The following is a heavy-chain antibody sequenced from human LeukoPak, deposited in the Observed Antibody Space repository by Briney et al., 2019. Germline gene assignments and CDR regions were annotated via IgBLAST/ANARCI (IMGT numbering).Heavy chain of an antibody. J-gene: IGHJ4*02. V-gene: IGHV3-7*01. D-gene: IGHD5-24*01. CDR2: IEEDGSEK. Sequence: GGSLRLSCAASGFTFSTSWMTWVRQAPGKGPEWVANIEEDGSEKYYVDSVKGRFTISRDNAKNSLYLQMNSLRAEDTAVYYCARDFGWQQFDYWGQGTLVTVSS. CDR1: GFTFSTSW. CDR3: ARDFGWQQFDY.